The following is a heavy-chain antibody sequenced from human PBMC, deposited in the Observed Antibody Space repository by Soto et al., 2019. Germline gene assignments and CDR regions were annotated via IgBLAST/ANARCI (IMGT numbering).Heavy chain of an antibody. J-gene: IGHJ4*02. CDR3: ARTNYDYVWGSYRFDY. Sequence: SETLSLTCTLSGGPISSGDYYWSWVRQPPGEGLEWIGYISYSGNTYYNPSLKSRVTISGDTSKNQFSLKLSSVTAADTAVYYCARTNYDYVWGSYRFDYWGLGTLVTVSS. CDR2: ISYSGNT. D-gene: IGHD3-16*02. CDR1: GGPISSGDYY. V-gene: IGHV4-30-4*01.